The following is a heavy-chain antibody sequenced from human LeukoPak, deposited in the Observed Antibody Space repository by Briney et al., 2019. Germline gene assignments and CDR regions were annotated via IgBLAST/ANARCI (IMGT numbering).Heavy chain of an antibody. D-gene: IGHD3/OR15-3a*01. CDR1: GFTLSSYW. Sequence: PGGSLRLSCAASGFTLSSYWMHWVRQAPGNGLEWVSRIKSDGNNANYADSVKGRYTISRDNAKNTLYLQMNSLTAEDTAVYYCVRFGRVDPALDVWGQGTMVTVSS. V-gene: IGHV3-74*01. CDR2: IKSDGNNA. J-gene: IGHJ3*01. CDR3: VRFGRVDPALDV.